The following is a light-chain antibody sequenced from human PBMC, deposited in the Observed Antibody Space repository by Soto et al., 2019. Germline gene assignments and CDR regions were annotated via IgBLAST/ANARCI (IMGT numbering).Light chain of an antibody. V-gene: IGKV3-15*01. CDR2: GAS. Sequence: ETVMTQSPATLSVSPGERATLSCRASQSVSTNLAWYKHKPGQAPRLLISGASTRATGLPARFSGSGSGTEFTLTISGLQSEDFAVYCCQQYKNWPGTFGQGTKVES. CDR3: QQYKNWPGT. CDR1: QSVSTN. J-gene: IGKJ1*01.